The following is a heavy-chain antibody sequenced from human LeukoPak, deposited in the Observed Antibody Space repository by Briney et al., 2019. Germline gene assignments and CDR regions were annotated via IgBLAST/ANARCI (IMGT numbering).Heavy chain of an antibody. V-gene: IGHV3-21*01. D-gene: IGHD4-11*01. CDR1: GFTFSSYS. CDR3: ARDPRDTYSNTPYYYYMDV. J-gene: IGHJ6*03. Sequence: GGSLRLSCAASGFTFSSYSMNWVRQAPGKGLEWVSSISSSSSYIYYADSVKGRFTISRDNAKNSLYLQMNSLRAEDTAVYYCARDPRDTYSNTPYYYYMDVWGKGTTVTVSS. CDR2: ISSSSSYI.